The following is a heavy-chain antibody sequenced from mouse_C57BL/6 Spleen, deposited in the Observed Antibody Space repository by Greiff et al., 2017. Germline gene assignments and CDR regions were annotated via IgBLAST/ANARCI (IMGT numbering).Heavy chain of an antibody. CDR1: GYSFTGYY. Sequence: EVQLQESGPELVKPGASVKISCKASGYSFTGYYMNWVKQSPEKSLEWIGEINPSTGGTTYNQKFKAKATLTVDKSSSTAYMQLKSLTSEDSAVYYCARDPSTMVTTRGFAYWGQGTLVTVSA. V-gene: IGHV1-42*01. CDR3: ARDPSTMVTTRGFAY. CDR2: INPSTGGT. J-gene: IGHJ3*01. D-gene: IGHD2-2*01.